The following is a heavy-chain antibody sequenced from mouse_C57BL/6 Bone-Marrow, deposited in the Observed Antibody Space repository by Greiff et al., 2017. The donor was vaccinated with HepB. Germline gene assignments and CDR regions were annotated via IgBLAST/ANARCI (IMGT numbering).Heavy chain of an antibody. D-gene: IGHD1-1*01. V-gene: IGHV1-55*01. CDR2: IYPGSGST. CDR1: GYTFTSYW. J-gene: IGHJ3*01. CDR3: AIPPHYCGSSRFAD. Sequence: QVQLQQPGAELVKPGASVKMSCKASGYTFTSYWITWVKQRPGQGLEWIGDIYPGSGSTNYNEKFKSKATLTVDTSSSTAYMQLSSLTSENSAVYYCAIPPHYCGSSRFADWGQGTLVTVSA.